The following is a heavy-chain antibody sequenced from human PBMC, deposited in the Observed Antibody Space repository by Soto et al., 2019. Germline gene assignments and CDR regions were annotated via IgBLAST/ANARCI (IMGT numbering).Heavy chain of an antibody. Sequence: GESLKISCRTSGYKFTSSWIAWVRQMPVKGLEWMGIIFPSDSDTRYSPSFQGQVTISADRSTSTVFLQWASLKASDTAVYFCARKDKSGYFNWFDPWGQGTLVTVSS. CDR2: IFPSDSDT. J-gene: IGHJ5*02. D-gene: IGHD3-22*01. V-gene: IGHV5-51*01. CDR3: ARKDKSGYFNWFDP. CDR1: GYKFTSSW.